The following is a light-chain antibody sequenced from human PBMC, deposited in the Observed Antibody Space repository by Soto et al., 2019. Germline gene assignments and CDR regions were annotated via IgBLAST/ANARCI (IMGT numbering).Light chain of an antibody. CDR3: CSSAPESTYV. Sequence: QSVLAQPASVSGSPGQSITISCTGTSNDLGAYDSVSWYQQHPHKAPQVIIYRGTQRPSGASNRFSASTSGNAASLTISGLQADDEADYFCCSSAPESTYVCGTGTKVTVL. V-gene: IGLV2-23*01. J-gene: IGLJ1*01. CDR1: SNDLGAYDS. CDR2: RGT.